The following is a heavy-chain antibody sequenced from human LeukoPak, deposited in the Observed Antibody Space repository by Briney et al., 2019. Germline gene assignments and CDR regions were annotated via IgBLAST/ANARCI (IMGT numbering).Heavy chain of an antibody. Sequence: PSETLSLTCAVYGGSFSGYYWSWIRQPAGKGLEWIGRIYITGSTNYNPSLKSRVIMSVDTSKNQFSLKLSSVTAADTAVYYCARGRGYYQDYWGQGTLVTVSS. CDR1: GGSFSGYY. CDR2: IYITGST. D-gene: IGHD3-22*01. J-gene: IGHJ4*02. V-gene: IGHV4-59*10. CDR3: ARGRGYYQDY.